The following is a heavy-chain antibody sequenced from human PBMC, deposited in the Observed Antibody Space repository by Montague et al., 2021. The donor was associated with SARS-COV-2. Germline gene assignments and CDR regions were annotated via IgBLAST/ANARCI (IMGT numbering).Heavy chain of an antibody. D-gene: IGHD6-19*01. CDR3: ARGWAFDP. Sequence: SETLSLTCTVSGGSTASHNYNWVRQSPGQRPELICYVYYNGDTKYNPSLQSRVTISIDTSENQFSLRLHSVTAADTAVYFCARGWAFDPWGQGRLVTVSS. CDR1: GGSTASHN. J-gene: IGHJ3*01. V-gene: IGHV4-59*08. CDR2: VYYNGDT.